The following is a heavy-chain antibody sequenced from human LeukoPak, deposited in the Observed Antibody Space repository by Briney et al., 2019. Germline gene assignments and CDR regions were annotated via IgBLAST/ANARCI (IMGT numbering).Heavy chain of an antibody. CDR2: IIPIFGTA. CDR3: ARGPPDFWSGSTFDY. V-gene: IGHV1-69*13. J-gene: IGHJ4*02. Sequence: SVKVSCKASGYTFTGYYMHWVRQAPGQGLEWMGGIIPIFGTANYAQKFQGRVTITADESTSTAYMELSSLRSEDTAVYYCARGPPDFWSGSTFDYWGQGTLVTVSS. CDR1: GYTFTGYY. D-gene: IGHD3-3*01.